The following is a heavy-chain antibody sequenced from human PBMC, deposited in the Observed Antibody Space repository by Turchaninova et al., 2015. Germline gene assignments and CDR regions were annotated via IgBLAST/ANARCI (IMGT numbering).Heavy chain of an antibody. CDR3: TGPELDY. Sequence: EVQLVQSGGGLVQPGGSLRLSCAASGFRFSTSAIHWVRQTSGKGLEWVGRIRGQARDHATDFAPSVSGRFTISRDNSRNTAYLQMNRLKIDDSAVYYCTGPELDYWSQGTRVTVSS. CDR1: GFRFSTSA. D-gene: IGHD3-10*01. V-gene: IGHV3-73*02. J-gene: IGHJ4*02. CDR2: IRGQARDHAT.